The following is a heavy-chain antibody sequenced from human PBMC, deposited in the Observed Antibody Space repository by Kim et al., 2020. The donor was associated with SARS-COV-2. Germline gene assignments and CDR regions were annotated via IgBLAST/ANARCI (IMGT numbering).Heavy chain of an antibody. J-gene: IGHJ6*01. CDR1: GYSFTRYW. CDR3: VRGAGYSGHDFPPDV. Sequence: GESLKISCQASGYSFTRYWIGWVRQMPGKGLEWMGIIYPADSDDRYDPSIEGQVTISADKSISTAYLQWSSLKASDTAFYYCVRGAGYSGHDFPPDVWGQGTTVTVSS. V-gene: IGHV5-51*01. D-gene: IGHD5-12*01. CDR2: IYPADSDD.